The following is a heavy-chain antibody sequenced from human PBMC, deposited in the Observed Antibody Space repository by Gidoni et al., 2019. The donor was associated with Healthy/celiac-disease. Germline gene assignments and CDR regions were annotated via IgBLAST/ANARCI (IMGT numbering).Heavy chain of an antibody. CDR3: AKEGSSIAAIDY. Sequence: EVQLVESGGVVVQPGGSLSLSCAASGFTFDDYTMHWVRQAPGKGLEWVSLISWDGGSTYYADYVKGRFTISRDNSKNSLYLQMNSLRTEDTALYYCAKEGSSIAAIDYWGQGTLVTVSS. D-gene: IGHD6-25*01. V-gene: IGHV3-43*01. CDR1: GFTFDDYT. CDR2: ISWDGGST. J-gene: IGHJ4*02.